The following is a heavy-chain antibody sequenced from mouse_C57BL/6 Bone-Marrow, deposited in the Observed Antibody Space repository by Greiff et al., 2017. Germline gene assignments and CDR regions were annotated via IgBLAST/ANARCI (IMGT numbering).Heavy chain of an antibody. CDR2: IDPNSGGT. CDR3: ARDDVDNFDY. CDR1: GFTFTSYW. V-gene: IGHV1-72*01. Sequence: VQLQQPGAELVKPGASVKLSCTASGFTFTSYWMPWVKQRPGRGLEWIGRIDPNSGGTKYTEKFKGQATLTVDKPSSTAYMQLSSLTSEDSAVYCCARDDVDNFDYWGQGTTLTVSS. J-gene: IGHJ2*01. D-gene: IGHD2-3*01.